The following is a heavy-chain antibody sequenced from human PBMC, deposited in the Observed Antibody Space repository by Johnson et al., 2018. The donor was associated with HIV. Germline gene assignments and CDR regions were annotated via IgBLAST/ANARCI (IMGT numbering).Heavy chain of an antibody. CDR2: IKSKTDGGTT. CDR1: GFTVSSNY. CDR3: TTDYRLTVVTRSDAFDI. D-gene: IGHD4-23*01. J-gene: IGHJ3*02. Sequence: VQLVESGGGLVQPGGSLRLSCAASGFTVSSNYMSWVRQAPGKGLEWVGRIKSKTDGGTTDYAAPVKGRFTISRDDSKNTLYLQMNSLKTEDTAVYYCTTDYRLTVVTRSDAFDIWGQGTMVTVSS. V-gene: IGHV3-15*01.